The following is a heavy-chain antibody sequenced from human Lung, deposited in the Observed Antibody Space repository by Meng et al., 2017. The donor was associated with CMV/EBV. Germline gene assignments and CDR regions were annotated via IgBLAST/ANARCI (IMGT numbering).Heavy chain of an antibody. J-gene: IGHJ3*02. CDR2: IYYSGTT. D-gene: IGHD2-2*01. Sequence: ETLCLXXTVSGGSISSSSYYWGWIRQPPGKGLEWTGSIYYSGTTYYNPSLKSRVTIPVDTSKNQFSLKLSSVTAADTAVYYCATDIYHTVTVVVRSDDFDIWGQGTXVTVSS. CDR1: GGSISSSSYY. V-gene: IGHV4-39*07. CDR3: ATDIYHTVTVVVRSDDFDI.